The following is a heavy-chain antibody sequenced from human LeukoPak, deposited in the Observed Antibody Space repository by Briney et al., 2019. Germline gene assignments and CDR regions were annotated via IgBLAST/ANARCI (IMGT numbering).Heavy chain of an antibody. J-gene: IGHJ6*02. Sequence: SVKVSCKASGGTFSSYTITWVRQAPGQGLEWMGRIIPMVDIANYAQNFQGRVTITADKSTSTAYMELTSLRSEDTAVYYCARARSIVGATGALYNGMDVWGQGITVTVSS. D-gene: IGHD1-26*01. CDR2: IIPMVDIA. V-gene: IGHV1-69*02. CDR3: ARARSIVGATGALYNGMDV. CDR1: GGTFSSYT.